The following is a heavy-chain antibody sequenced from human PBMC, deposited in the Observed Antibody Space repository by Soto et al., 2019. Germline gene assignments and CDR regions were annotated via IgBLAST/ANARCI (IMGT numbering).Heavy chain of an antibody. CDR1: GFTFSSYA. J-gene: IGHJ6*02. Sequence: VGSLRLSCAVSGFTFSSYAMKWVRQAPGKGLEWVSLIGESGTPTYYADSVKGRFTISRDNSGNTLFLEMYSLRAEDTAVYYCARYIPGVRYYGMDVWGQGTTVTVSS. D-gene: IGHD2-2*01. V-gene: IGHV3-23*01. CDR2: IGESGTPT. CDR3: ARYIPGVRYYGMDV.